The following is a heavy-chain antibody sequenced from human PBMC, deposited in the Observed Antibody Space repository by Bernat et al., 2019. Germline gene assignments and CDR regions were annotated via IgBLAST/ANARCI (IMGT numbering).Heavy chain of an antibody. V-gene: IGHV3-7*04. CDR2: IKQDGSEK. CDR3: AREGRYSSGDY. J-gene: IGHJ4*02. D-gene: IGHD6-19*01. CDR1: GFTFSNYW. Sequence: EVQLVESGGGLVQPGGSLRLSCAASGFTFSNYWMSWVRQAPGKGLEWVANIKQDGSEKYYVDSGKGRFTISRDNAKNSLYLQMDSLRAEDTAVYYCAREGRYSSGDYWGQGTLVTVSS.